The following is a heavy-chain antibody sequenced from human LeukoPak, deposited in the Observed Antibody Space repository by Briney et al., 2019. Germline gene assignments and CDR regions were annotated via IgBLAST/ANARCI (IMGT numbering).Heavy chain of an antibody. D-gene: IGHD6-19*01. V-gene: IGHV3-30-3*01. CDR1: GFTFSSFA. J-gene: IGHJ4*02. Sequence: PGGSLTLSCTASGFTFSSFAMHWVRQAPGKGLEWVAVISYDGSSKYYADSVKGRFTISRDNSKNTLDLQMNSLRAEDTAVYYCARDQPAGYSSAGSNSWGRLGGWGQGTLVTVSS. CDR3: ARDQPAGYSSAGSNSWGRLGG. CDR2: ISYDGSSK.